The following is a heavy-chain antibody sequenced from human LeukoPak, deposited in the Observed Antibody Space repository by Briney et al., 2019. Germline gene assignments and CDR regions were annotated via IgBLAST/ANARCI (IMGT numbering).Heavy chain of an antibody. CDR2: ISSSSSYI. CDR1: GFTFSSYS. Sequence: PGGSLRLSCAASGFTFSSYSMTWVRQAPGKGLEWVSSISSSSSYIYYADLVKGRFTISRDNAKNSLYLQMNSLRAEDTAVYYCARDHYDFWSGYYRGYYYYGMDVWGQGTTVTVSS. D-gene: IGHD3-3*01. J-gene: IGHJ6*02. CDR3: ARDHYDFWSGYYRGYYYYGMDV. V-gene: IGHV3-21*01.